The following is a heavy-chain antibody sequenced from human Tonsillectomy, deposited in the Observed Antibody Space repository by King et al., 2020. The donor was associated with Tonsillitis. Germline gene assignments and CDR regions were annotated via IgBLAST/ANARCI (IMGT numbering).Heavy chain of an antibody. V-gene: IGHV1-69*01. CDR1: GGTSSYYV. Sequence: VQLVESGAEVKKPGSSVKVSCKASGGTSSYYVINWVRQAPGQGLEWMGEIIPIFGITHYAQKFQGRITIVADESTSTAYMDLSSLTSEDTAVYYCTRDDGEGEFQYGSGGLWVSFDYWGQGTLVTVSS. J-gene: IGHJ4*02. CDR3: TRDDGEGEFQYGSGGLWVSFDY. D-gene: IGHD3-10*01. CDR2: IIPIFGIT.